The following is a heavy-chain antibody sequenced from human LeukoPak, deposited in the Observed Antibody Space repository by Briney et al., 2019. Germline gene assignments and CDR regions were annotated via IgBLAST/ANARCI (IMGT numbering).Heavy chain of an antibody. V-gene: IGHV4-34*01. J-gene: IGHJ4*02. CDR1: GGSFSGYY. D-gene: IGHD3-3*01. Sequence: SETLSLTCAVYGGSFSGYYWSWIRQPQGKGLEWIGEINHSGSTNYNPTLKSRVTISVDTSKNQFSLKLSSVTAADTAVYYCATTYYDFWSGPRPHFDYWGQGTLVTVSS. CDR2: INHSGST. CDR3: ATTYYDFWSGPRPHFDY.